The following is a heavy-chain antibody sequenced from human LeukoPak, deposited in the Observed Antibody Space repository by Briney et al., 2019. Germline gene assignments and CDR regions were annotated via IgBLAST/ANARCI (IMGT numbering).Heavy chain of an antibody. CDR3: ASPFDY. Sequence: GGSLRLSCAASGFTFSTYSMNWVRQAPGKGLEWVSYISDSSGTIYYADSVKGRFTISRDNAKNSLYLQMNSLRAEDTAVYYCASPFDYWGQETLVTVSS. J-gene: IGHJ4*02. CDR2: ISDSSGTI. V-gene: IGHV3-48*01. CDR1: GFTFSTYS.